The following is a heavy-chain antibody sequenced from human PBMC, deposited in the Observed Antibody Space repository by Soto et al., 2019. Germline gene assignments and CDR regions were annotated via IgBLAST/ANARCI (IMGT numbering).Heavy chain of an antibody. V-gene: IGHV5-51*01. D-gene: IGHD6-13*01. CDR1: GYNFANYW. J-gene: IGHJ3*02. CDR2: IFPGDSDT. CDR3: AAGYTTGPDDFDI. Sequence: PGESLKISCKGSGYNFANYWICCVLPMPGKVLEWMGMIFPGDSDTKNSPSLQGQITMSVDKSDSSAYLQWRSLKASDTAMYYCAAGYTTGPDDFDIWGQGTMVTVSS.